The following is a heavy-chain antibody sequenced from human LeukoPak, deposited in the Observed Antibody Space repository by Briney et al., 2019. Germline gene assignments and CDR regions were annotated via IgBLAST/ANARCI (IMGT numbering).Heavy chain of an antibody. J-gene: IGHJ4*02. V-gene: IGHV3-23*01. CDR2: TAGSGISK. CDR1: GFTFSSYS. Sequence: GGSLRLSCAASGFTFSSYSMNWVRQAPGRGLEWASSTAGSGISKDYADSVKGRFTISKDKSKNTLYLQMDNLRAEDTGVYFCARPPTFYYDSSGYHYDYWGQGTLVTVSS. D-gene: IGHD3-22*01. CDR3: ARPPTFYYDSSGYHYDY.